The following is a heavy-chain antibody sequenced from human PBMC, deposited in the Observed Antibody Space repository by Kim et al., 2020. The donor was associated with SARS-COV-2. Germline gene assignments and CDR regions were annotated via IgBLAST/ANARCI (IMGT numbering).Heavy chain of an antibody. Sequence: ADAVKGRFPNSRDNSKNTLYLQMNSLRAGDTAVYYCAKDQRLYDSSGYGYWGQGTLVTVSS. D-gene: IGHD3-22*01. CDR3: AKDQRLYDSSGYGY. J-gene: IGHJ4*02. V-gene: IGHV3-30*02.